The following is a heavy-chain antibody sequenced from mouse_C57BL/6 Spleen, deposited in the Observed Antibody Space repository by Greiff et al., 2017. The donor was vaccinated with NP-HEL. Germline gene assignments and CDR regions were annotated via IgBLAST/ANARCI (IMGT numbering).Heavy chain of an antibody. Sequence: QVHVKQPGAELVKPGASVKLSSKASGYTFTSYWMHWVKQRPGRGLEWIGRIDPNSGGTKYNEKFKSKATLTVDKPSSTAYMQLSSLTSEDSAVYYCARVVDSRNYDAMDYGGQGTSVTVSS. V-gene: IGHV1-62-3*01. CDR1: GYTFTSYW. D-gene: IGHD1-1*02. CDR3: ARVVDSRNYDAMDY. J-gene: IGHJ4*01. CDR2: IDPNSGGT.